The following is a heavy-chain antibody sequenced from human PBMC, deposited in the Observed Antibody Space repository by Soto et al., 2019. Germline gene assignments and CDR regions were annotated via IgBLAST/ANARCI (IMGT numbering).Heavy chain of an antibody. CDR2: ISYDGSSK. Sequence: QVQLVESGGGVVQPGGSLRLSCAASRFTFKNYGMHWVRQAPGKGLEWVAVISYDGSSKYYADSVKGRFTISRDNSNNTLYLQMTSLRVEDTAAYYCAKDIAAPYSNWGQGTLVTVSS. V-gene: IGHV3-30*18. D-gene: IGHD6-13*01. CDR1: RFTFKNYG. CDR3: AKDIAAPYSN. J-gene: IGHJ4*02.